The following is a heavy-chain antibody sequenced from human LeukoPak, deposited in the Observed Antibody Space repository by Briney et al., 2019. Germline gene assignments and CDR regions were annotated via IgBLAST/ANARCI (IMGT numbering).Heavy chain of an antibody. Sequence: SETQSLTCSVSGYSITSDDWWAWSRQSPEKGLGWIASIHHSGGTYYNPSFKSRATISVDTSKNQFSLKLTSVTAADTALYYCARPLNKRDGYSSDNWGQGTLVTVSS. CDR1: GYSITSDDW. D-gene: IGHD5-24*01. CDR3: ARPLNKRDGYSSDN. V-gene: IGHV4-38-2*02. J-gene: IGHJ4*02. CDR2: IHHSGGT.